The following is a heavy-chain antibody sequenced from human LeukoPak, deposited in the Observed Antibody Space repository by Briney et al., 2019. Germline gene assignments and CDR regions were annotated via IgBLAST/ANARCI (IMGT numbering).Heavy chain of an antibody. CDR1: GYSFTGHS. D-gene: IGHD3-22*01. CDR2: INPNSGGT. V-gene: IGHV1-2*02. J-gene: IGHJ1*01. Sequence: ASVKVSCKASGYSFTGHSIHWVRQAPGQGLEWMGWINPNSGGTNYAQKFQGRVTMTRDTSISTAYMELSRLRSDDTAVYYCARDGVGYYDSSGYYYFQHWGQGTLVTVSS. CDR3: ARDGVGYYDSSGYYYFQH.